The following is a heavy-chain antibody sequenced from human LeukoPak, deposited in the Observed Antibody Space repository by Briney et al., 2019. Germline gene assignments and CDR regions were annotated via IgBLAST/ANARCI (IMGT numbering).Heavy chain of an antibody. CDR2: VQPDGSAK. Sequence: GGSLRLSCAAPGFTFRSNWMNWVRQAPGKGLEWVAHVQPDGSAKIYADSVKGRFTISRDNAKDSVYLQMNSLRVEDTAVYYCARDFFGWSSLGHWGQGTLVTVSS. V-gene: IGHV3-7*01. J-gene: IGHJ1*01. CDR1: GFTFRSNW. CDR3: ARDFFGWSSLGH. D-gene: IGHD6-19*01.